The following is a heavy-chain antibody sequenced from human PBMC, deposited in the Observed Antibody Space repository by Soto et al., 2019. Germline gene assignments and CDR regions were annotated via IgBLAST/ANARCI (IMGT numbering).Heavy chain of an antibody. CDR3: ARSKVAAPELDY. J-gene: IGHJ4*02. CDR1: GFTFNDYY. CDR2: ISSSGSYK. D-gene: IGHD1-26*01. V-gene: IGHV3-11*03. Sequence: PGGSLRLSCAASGFTFNDYYMSWIRQAPGKGLEWVSYISSSGSYKNYADSVKDRFTSSRDNAKNSLYLQMNSLRVEDTAVYYCARSKVAAPELDYWGQGTQVTVSS.